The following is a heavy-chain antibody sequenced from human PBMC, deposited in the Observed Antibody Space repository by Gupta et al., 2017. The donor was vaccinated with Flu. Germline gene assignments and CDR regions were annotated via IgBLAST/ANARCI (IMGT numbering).Heavy chain of an antibody. D-gene: IGHD2-2*01. Sequence: QVQLQESGPGLVKPSQTLSLTCTVSGGSISSGGYYWSWIRQHPGKGLEWIGYIYYSGSTYYNPSLKSRVTISVDTSKNQFSLKLSSVTAADTAVYYCARDTTHQLSDDAFDIWGQGTMVTVSS. CDR3: ARDTTHQLSDDAFDI. CDR2: IYYSGST. V-gene: IGHV4-31*03. CDR1: GGSISSGGYY. J-gene: IGHJ3*02.